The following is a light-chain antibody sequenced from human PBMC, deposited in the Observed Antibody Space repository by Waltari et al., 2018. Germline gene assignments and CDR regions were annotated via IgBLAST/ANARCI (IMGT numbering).Light chain of an antibody. V-gene: IGLV2-14*01. J-gene: IGLJ1*01. CDR3: SSYTTSSAPGV. CDR2: EGS. Sequence: QSALTQPASVSGSPGQSITISCSGTDSDVGAYDFVSWYQQHPGKAPHLIIYEGSNPPPGISKRFPASKSGNTASLTISGLQAEDEADYYCSSYTTSSAPGVFGTGTRVTVL. CDR1: DSDVGAYDF.